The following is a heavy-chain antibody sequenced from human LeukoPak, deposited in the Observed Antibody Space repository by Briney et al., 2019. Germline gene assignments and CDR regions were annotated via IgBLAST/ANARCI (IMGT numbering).Heavy chain of an antibody. CDR1: GFTFSSYW. CDR2: INSDGSST. J-gene: IGHJ6*02. Sequence: GGSLRLSCAASGFTFSSYWMHWVRQAPGKGLVWVSRINSDGSSTSYADSVKGRFTISRDNAKNTLYLQMNSLRAEDMAVYYCARDYRPRYCSSTSCPGYGMDVWGQGTTVTVSS. D-gene: IGHD2-2*01. V-gene: IGHV3-74*01. CDR3: ARDYRPRYCSSTSCPGYGMDV.